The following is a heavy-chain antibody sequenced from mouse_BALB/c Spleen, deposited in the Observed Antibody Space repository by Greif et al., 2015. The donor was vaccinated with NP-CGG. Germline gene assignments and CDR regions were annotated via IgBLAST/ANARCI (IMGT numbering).Heavy chain of an antibody. Sequence: DVKLVESGGGLVQPGGSRKLSCAASGFTFSSFGMHWVRQAPEKGLEWVAYISSGSSTIYYADTVKGRFTISRDNPKNSLFLQMTSLRSEDTAMYYCARSLYDGYYGGAWFAYWGQGTLVTVSA. CDR1: GFTFSSFG. V-gene: IGHV5-17*02. CDR3: ARSLYDGYYGGAWFAY. D-gene: IGHD2-3*01. J-gene: IGHJ3*01. CDR2: ISSGSSTI.